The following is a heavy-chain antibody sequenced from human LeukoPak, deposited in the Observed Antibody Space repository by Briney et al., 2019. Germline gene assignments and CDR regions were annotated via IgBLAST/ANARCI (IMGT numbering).Heavy chain of an antibody. Sequence: ASVKVSCKASGYTFTSYGISWVRQAPGQWLEWMGWISAYNGNTNYAQKLQGRVTMTTDTSTSTAYMELRSLRSDDTAVYYCARVTDQTLGSTVRGVIIDFDYWGQGTLVTVSS. J-gene: IGHJ4*02. CDR1: GYTFTSYG. CDR2: ISAYNGNT. V-gene: IGHV1-18*01. CDR3: ARVTDQTLGSTVRGVIIDFDY. D-gene: IGHD3-10*01.